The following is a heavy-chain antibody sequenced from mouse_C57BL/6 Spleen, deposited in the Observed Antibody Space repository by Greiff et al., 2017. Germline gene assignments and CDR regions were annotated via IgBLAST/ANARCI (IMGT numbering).Heavy chain of an antibody. D-gene: IGHD1-1*01. V-gene: IGHV5-4*03. CDR1: GFTFSSYA. CDR3: ASPYGSSSWFAY. CDR2: ISDGGSYT. J-gene: IGHJ3*01. Sequence: DVKLVESGGGLVKPGGSLKLSCAASGFTFSSYAMSWVRQTPEKRLEWVATISDGGSYTYYPDNVKGRFTISRDNAKNNLYLQMSHLKSEDTAMYYCASPYGSSSWFAYWGQGTLVTVSA.